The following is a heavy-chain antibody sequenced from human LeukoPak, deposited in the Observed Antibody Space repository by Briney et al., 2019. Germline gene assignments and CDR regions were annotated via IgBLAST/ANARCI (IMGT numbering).Heavy chain of an antibody. J-gene: IGHJ2*01. Sequence: PSETLSLTCTVSGGSIDNSNYYWGWIRQPPGKGLEWIASIYYSGITYYNPSLKSRVTISVDTSKNQFSLRLSSVTAADTAVYYCARGANVWGSYRYDLHCYFDLWGRGTLVTVSS. CDR3: ARGANVWGSYRYDLHCYFDL. D-gene: IGHD3-16*02. CDR1: GGSIDNSNYY. V-gene: IGHV4-39*07. CDR2: IYYSGIT.